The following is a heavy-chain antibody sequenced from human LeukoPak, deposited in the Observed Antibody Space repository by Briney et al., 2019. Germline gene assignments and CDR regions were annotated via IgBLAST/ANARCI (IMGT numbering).Heavy chain of an antibody. CDR2: ISAYNGNT. CDR1: GYTFTSYG. D-gene: IGHD3-22*01. J-gene: IGHJ4*02. CDR3: ARAKGDYYDSSGYYYLLF. V-gene: IGHV1-18*01. Sequence: ASVKVSCKASGYTFTSYGISWVRQAPGQGLEWMGWISAYNGNTNYAQKLQGRVTMTTDTSTSTAYMELSRLRSDDTAVYYCARAKGDYYDSSGYYYLLFWGQGTLVTVSS.